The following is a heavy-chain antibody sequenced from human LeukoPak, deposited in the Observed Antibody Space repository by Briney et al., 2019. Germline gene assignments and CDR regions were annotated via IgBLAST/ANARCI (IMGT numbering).Heavy chain of an antibody. CDR2: INWNGGST. D-gene: IGHD3-3*01. Sequence: GGSLRLSCAASGFTFADYGMSWVRQAPGKWLEWVSGINWNGGSTGYADSVKGRFTIARDNAKNSPYLQMNSLRAEDTALYYCAKDLGLEIGAYYYMDVWGKGTTVTVSS. CDR1: GFTFADYG. V-gene: IGHV3-20*04. J-gene: IGHJ6*03. CDR3: AKDLGLEIGAYYYMDV.